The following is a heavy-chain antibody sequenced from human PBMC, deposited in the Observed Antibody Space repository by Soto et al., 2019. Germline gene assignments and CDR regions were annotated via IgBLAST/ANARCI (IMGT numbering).Heavy chain of an antibody. V-gene: IGHV4-4*02. CDR1: GASITSSNW. J-gene: IGHJ4*02. CDR3: ARVYSVNYLGYFDY. Sequence: SETLSLTCAVSGASITSSNWWSWVRQPPGKGLEWIGEIYHSGSTNYNPSLKSRVTMSVDTSKRRFSLNLSSLTAADTAVYYCARVYSVNYLGYFDYWGQGALVTVSS. D-gene: IGHD6-13*01. CDR2: IYHSGST.